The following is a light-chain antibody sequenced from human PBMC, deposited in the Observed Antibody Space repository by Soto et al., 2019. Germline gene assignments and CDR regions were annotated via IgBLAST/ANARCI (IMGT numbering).Light chain of an antibody. Sequence: EIVLTQSPGTLSLSPGERATLSCRASQSVTTNYLAWYQQKPGQAPRLLIYGASSRATGIPDRFSGSGSGTDCTLTISRLEPEDFAVYYCQHYGSSSGFTFGPGTKVYIK. J-gene: IGKJ3*01. CDR3: QHYGSSSGFT. CDR1: QSVTTNY. CDR2: GAS. V-gene: IGKV3-20*01.